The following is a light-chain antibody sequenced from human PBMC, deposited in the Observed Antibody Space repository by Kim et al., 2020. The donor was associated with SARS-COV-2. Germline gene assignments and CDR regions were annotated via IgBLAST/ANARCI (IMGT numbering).Light chain of an antibody. CDR3: QQYFKIPPT. CDR2: TAS. J-gene: IGKJ1*01. V-gene: IGKV1-NL1*01. Sequence: ASVGDRVTTDCRASHGLDNSLAWYQQKPGNAPTLLLYTASFLETGVSSRFSGSGSGTDYTLTISSLQPEDFATYYCQQYFKIPPTFGQGTKVDIK. CDR1: HGLDNS.